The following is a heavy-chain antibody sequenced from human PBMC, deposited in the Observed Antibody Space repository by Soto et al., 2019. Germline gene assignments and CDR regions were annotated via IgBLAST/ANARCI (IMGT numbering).Heavy chain of an antibody. Sequence: QVQLVESGGGVVQPGRSLRLSCAASGFTFSSYGMHWVRQAPGKGLEWVADIWADGSNKYYADSVKGRFTISRDNSKKTLFLKYNSQSAEATAVYYCARGYWTGTRYYGMYVWGQGTTVTVSS. CDR1: GFTFSSYG. J-gene: IGHJ6*02. CDR3: ARGYWTGTRYYGMYV. D-gene: IGHD2-8*02. V-gene: IGHV3-33*01. CDR2: IWADGSNK.